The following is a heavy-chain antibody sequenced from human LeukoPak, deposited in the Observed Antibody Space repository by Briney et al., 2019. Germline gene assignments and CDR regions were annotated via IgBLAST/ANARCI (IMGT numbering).Heavy chain of an antibody. CDR2: ISGSGGST. CDR3: ARVGATRSYYYYGMDV. V-gene: IGHV3-23*01. CDR1: GFTFSSYA. Sequence: GGFLRLSCAASGFTFSSYAMSWVRQAPGKGLEWVSAISGSGGSTYYADSVKGRFTISRDNSKNTLYLQMNSLRAEDTAVYYCARVGATRSYYYYGMDVWGQGTTVTVSS. D-gene: IGHD1-26*01. J-gene: IGHJ6*02.